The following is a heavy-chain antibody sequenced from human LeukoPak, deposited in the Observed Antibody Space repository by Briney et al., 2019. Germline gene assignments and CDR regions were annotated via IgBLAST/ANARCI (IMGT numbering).Heavy chain of an antibody. V-gene: IGHV3-11*04. CDR2: ISSGGSIT. Sequence: PGGSLRLSCAASGFIFSDHYMSWVRLAPGKGLEWVSYISSGGSITHYADSVKGRFTISRDNAKNSVYMQMNSLRAEDTAVYYCARERYSSGWYSDYWGQGTLVTVSS. J-gene: IGHJ4*02. CDR1: GFIFSDHY. D-gene: IGHD6-19*01. CDR3: ARERYSSGWYSDY.